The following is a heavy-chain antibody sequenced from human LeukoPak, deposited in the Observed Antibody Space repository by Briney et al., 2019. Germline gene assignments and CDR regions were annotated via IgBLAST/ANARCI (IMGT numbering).Heavy chain of an antibody. J-gene: IGHJ5*02. Sequence: ASVKVSCKASGYTFTSYDINWVRQVTGQGLEWMGWMNPNSGNTGYAQKFQGRVTMTRNTSISTAYMELSSLRSEDTAVYYCARGRPGIAAAGTRDWFDPWGQGTLVTVSS. CDR2: MNPNSGNT. CDR1: GYTFTSYD. D-gene: IGHD6-13*01. V-gene: IGHV1-8*01. CDR3: ARGRPGIAAAGTRDWFDP.